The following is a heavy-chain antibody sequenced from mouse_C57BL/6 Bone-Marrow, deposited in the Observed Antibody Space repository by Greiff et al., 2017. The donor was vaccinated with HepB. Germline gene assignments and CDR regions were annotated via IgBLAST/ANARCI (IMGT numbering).Heavy chain of an antibody. Sequence: EVQVVESEGGLVQPGSSMKLSCTASGFTFSDYYMAWVRQVPEKGLEWVANINYDGSSTYYLDSLKSRFIISRDNAKNILYLQMSSLKSEDTATYYCARVDSSGYVAWFAYWGQGTLVTVSA. CDR2: INYDGSST. CDR3: ARVDSSGYVAWFAY. CDR1: GFTFSDYY. J-gene: IGHJ3*01. D-gene: IGHD3-2*02. V-gene: IGHV5-16*01.